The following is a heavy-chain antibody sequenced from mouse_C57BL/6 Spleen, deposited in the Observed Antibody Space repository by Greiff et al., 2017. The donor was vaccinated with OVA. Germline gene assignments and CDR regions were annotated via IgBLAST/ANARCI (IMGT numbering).Heavy chain of an antibody. CDR1: GYAFSSSW. V-gene: IGHV1-82*01. CDR3: ARFYDYDEGKAY. Sequence: QLQQSGPELVKPGASVKISCKASGYAFSSSWMNWVKQRPGKGLEWIGRIYPGDGDTNYNGKFKGKATLTADKSSSTAYMQLSSLTSEDSAVYFCARFYDYDEGKAYWGQGTLVTVSA. CDR2: IYPGDGDT. J-gene: IGHJ3*01. D-gene: IGHD2-4*01.